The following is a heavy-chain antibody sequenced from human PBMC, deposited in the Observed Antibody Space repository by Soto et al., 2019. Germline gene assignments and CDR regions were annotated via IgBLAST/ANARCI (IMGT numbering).Heavy chain of an antibody. Sequence: QVQLQQWGAGLLKPSETLSLTCAVYGGSFSGYYWNWIRLPPGKGLEWIGQINQSGSTNYSPSLKSRVTVSVDTSNNQFSLKLHSVTAADTAVYYCARGRYSDSSGFYDAFDIWGQGTIVTVSS. J-gene: IGHJ3*02. D-gene: IGHD3-22*01. V-gene: IGHV4-34*01. CDR3: ARGRYSDSSGFYDAFDI. CDR1: GGSFSGYY. CDR2: INQSGST.